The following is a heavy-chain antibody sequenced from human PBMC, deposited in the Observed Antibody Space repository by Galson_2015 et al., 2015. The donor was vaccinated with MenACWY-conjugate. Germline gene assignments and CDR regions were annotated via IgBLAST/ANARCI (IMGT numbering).Heavy chain of an antibody. CDR3: VRAAIGISYFHH. V-gene: IGHV3-21*01. D-gene: IGHD3-22*01. CDR1: GFTFSSHS. J-gene: IGHJ1*01. Sequence: SLRLSCAASGFTFSSHSINWVRQAPGRGLEWVSSISSTSTYIYYADSVKGRFTISRDNAKNSLYLQMNSLRVEDTAVYYCVRAAIGISYFHHWGQGTLVTVSS. CDR2: ISSTSTYI.